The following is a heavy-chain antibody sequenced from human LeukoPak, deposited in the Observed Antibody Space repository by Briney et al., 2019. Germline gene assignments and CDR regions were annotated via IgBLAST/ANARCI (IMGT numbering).Heavy chain of an antibody. J-gene: IGHJ4*02. CDR2: INHSGST. CDR1: DGSISSSGYY. CDR3: ARHGWYYYDSSGYSAFDY. D-gene: IGHD3-22*01. Sequence: SETLSLTCTVSDGSISSSGYYWGWIRQPPGKGLEWIGEINHSGSTNYNPSLKSRVTISVDTSKNQFSLKLSSVTAADTAVYYCARHGWYYYDSSGYSAFDYWGQGMLVTVSS. V-gene: IGHV4-39*01.